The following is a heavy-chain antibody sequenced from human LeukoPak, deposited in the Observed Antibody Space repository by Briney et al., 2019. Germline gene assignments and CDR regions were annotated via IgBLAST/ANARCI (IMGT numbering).Heavy chain of an antibody. CDR3: ARVSYYYGSGSYYQIYDY. CDR1: GGSFSGYY. Sequence: SETLSLTCAVYGGSFSGYYWSWIRQPPGKGLEWIGEINHSGSTNYNPSLKSRVTISVDTSKNQFSLKLSSATAADTAVYYCARVSYYYGSGSYYQIYDYWGQGTLVTVSS. V-gene: IGHV4-34*01. CDR2: INHSGST. D-gene: IGHD3-10*01. J-gene: IGHJ4*02.